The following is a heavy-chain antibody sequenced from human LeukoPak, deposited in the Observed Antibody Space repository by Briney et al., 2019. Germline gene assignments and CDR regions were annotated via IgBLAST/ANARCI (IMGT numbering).Heavy chain of an antibody. CDR2: ISSSSSTI. V-gene: IGHV3-48*01. CDR1: GFTFSSYS. Sequence: GGSLRLSCAASGFTFSSYSMNWVRQAPGKGLEWVSSISSSSSTIYYADSVKGRFTISRDNAKNSLYLQMNSLRAEDTAVYYCARGAYYYEDWGQGTLVTVSS. J-gene: IGHJ4*02. D-gene: IGHD3-22*01. CDR3: ARGAYYYED.